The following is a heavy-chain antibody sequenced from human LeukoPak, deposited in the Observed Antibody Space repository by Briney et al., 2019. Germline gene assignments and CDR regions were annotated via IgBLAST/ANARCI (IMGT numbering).Heavy chain of an antibody. Sequence: SETLSLTCAVYGGSFSGYYWSWIRQPPGKGLEWIGEINHSGSTNYNPSLKSRVTISVDTSKNQFSLKLSSVTAADTAVYYCARHPGIAAYYYYGMDVWGQGTTVTVSS. CDR2: INHSGST. J-gene: IGHJ6*02. CDR3: ARHPGIAAYYYYGMDV. D-gene: IGHD6-13*01. CDR1: GGSFSGYY. V-gene: IGHV4-34*01.